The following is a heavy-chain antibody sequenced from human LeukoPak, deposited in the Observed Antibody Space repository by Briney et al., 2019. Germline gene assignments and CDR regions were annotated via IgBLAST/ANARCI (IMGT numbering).Heavy chain of an antibody. Sequence: SETLSLTCTVSGGSISSGDYYWSWIRQPPGKGLEWIGYIYYSGSTYHNPSLKSRVTILVDTSKNQFSLKLSSVTAADTAVYYCARGANFYRDYSEDGVGFQHWSQGTLVTVSS. D-gene: IGHD4-23*01. V-gene: IGHV4-30-4*08. CDR2: IYYSGST. CDR3: ARGANFYRDYSEDGVGFQH. CDR1: GGSISSGDYY. J-gene: IGHJ1*01.